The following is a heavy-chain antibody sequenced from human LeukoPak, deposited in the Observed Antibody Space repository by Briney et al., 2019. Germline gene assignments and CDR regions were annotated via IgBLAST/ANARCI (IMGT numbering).Heavy chain of an antibody. J-gene: IGHJ4*02. Sequence: GGPLRLSCAASGFTFSTYGMNWVRQAPGKGLEWVSPISSSSSYIYYADSVKGRFTISRDNAKNSLYLQMNSLRAEDTAVYYCVRVDSSGYGLHWGLDYWGQGTLVTVSS. D-gene: IGHD3-22*01. CDR2: ISSSSSYI. CDR1: GFTFSTYG. CDR3: VRVDSSGYGLHWGLDY. V-gene: IGHV3-21*01.